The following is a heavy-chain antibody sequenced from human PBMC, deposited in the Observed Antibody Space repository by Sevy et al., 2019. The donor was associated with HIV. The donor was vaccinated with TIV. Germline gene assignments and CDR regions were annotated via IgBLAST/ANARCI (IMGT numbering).Heavy chain of an antibody. V-gene: IGHV4-38-2*02. CDR3: ARDLPKYAFDY. Sequence: SETLSLTCAVSGYSISSGYYWGWIRQPPGKGLEWIGSIYHSGSTYYNPSLKSRVTISVDTSKNQFSLKLSSVTAADTAGYYCARDLPKYAFDYWGQGTLVTVSS. J-gene: IGHJ4*02. CDR1: GYSISSGYY. D-gene: IGHD2-2*01. CDR2: IYHSGST.